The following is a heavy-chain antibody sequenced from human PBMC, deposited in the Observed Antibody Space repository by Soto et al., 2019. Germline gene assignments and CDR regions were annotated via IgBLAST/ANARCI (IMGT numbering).Heavy chain of an antibody. J-gene: IGHJ4*02. CDR2: IRSGSDTI. CDR1: GFSFSTYE. D-gene: IGHD6-13*01. Sequence: EVQLVESGGGLVQPGGSLRLSCAASGFSFSTYEMNWVRQAPGKGLEWVAYIRSGSDTIHYADSVRGRFTVSRDNAKNSLYLQMNSLRVEDTALYYCARDRAAGGYWGQGTLVTVSS. V-gene: IGHV3-48*03. CDR3: ARDRAAGGY.